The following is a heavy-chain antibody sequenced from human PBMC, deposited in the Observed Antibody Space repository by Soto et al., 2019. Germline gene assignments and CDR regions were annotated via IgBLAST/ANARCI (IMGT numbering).Heavy chain of an antibody. V-gene: IGHV1-69*13. D-gene: IGHD3-16*01. CDR2: IIPIFGTA. Sequence: SVKVSCKASGGTFSSYAISWVRQAPGQGLEWMGGIIPIFGTANYAQKFQGRVTITADESTSTAYMELSSLRSEDTAVYYCARDTPGGTSLKYYYGMDVWGQGTTVTVSS. J-gene: IGHJ6*02. CDR3: ARDTPGGTSLKYYYGMDV. CDR1: GGTFSSYA.